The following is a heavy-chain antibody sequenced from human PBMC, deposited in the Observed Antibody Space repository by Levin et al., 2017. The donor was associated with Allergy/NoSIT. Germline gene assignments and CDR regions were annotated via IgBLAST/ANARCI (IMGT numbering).Heavy chain of an antibody. Sequence: GGSLRLSCTVSGFTFDNFGMTWVRQAPGKGLEWVGLIRSKAYGGTTEYAGSVKGRFTISRDDYKTIAYLQMNSLKTEDTAVYYCTRIYCSRSSCYAVYFEHWGQGTLVTVSS. CDR3: TRIYCSRSSCYAVYFEH. D-gene: IGHD2-2*01. CDR2: IRSKAYGGTT. CDR1: GFTFDNFG. J-gene: IGHJ1*01. V-gene: IGHV3-49*04.